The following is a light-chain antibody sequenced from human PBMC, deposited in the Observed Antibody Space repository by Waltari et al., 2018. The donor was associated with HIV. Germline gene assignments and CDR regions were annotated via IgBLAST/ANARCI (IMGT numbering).Light chain of an antibody. V-gene: IGKV1-5*03. J-gene: IGKJ1*01. Sequence: DIQMTQSPSTLSASVGDRVTITCRASQSITRWLAWDQQKPGKSPNLLIYKASSLQSGVPSRFSGSGSGTEFTLTISSLQPDDFATYYCQQYYSYPWTFGQGTKMEVK. CDR1: QSITRW. CDR2: KAS. CDR3: QQYYSYPWT.